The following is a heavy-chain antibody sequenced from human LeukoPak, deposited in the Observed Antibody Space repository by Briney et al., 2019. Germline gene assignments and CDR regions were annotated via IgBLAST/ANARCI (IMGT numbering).Heavy chain of an antibody. V-gene: IGHV3-11*01. CDR2: ISSSGSTI. CDR3: ARARNYDFWSGYYEYYFDY. CDR1: GFTFSDYY. D-gene: IGHD3-3*01. Sequence: GGSLSLSCAASGFTFSDYYMSWIRQAPGKGMEWVSYISSSGSTIYYADSVKGRFTISRDNAKNSLYLQMNSLRAEDTAVYYCARARNYDFWSGYYEYYFDYWGQGTLVTVSS. J-gene: IGHJ4*02.